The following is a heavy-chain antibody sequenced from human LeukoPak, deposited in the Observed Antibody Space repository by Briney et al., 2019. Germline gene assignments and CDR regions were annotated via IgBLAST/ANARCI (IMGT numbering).Heavy chain of an antibody. Sequence: PSETLSLTCAVYGGSFSGYYWSWIRQPPGKGLEWIGEINHSGSTNYNPSLKSRVTISVDTSKNQFSLKLSSVTAADTAVYYCARVPPGITIFGVVITYYYYYMDVWGEGTTVTVSS. CDR3: ARVPPGITIFGVVITYYYYYMDV. CDR1: GGSFSGYY. D-gene: IGHD3-3*01. V-gene: IGHV4-34*01. J-gene: IGHJ6*03. CDR2: INHSGST.